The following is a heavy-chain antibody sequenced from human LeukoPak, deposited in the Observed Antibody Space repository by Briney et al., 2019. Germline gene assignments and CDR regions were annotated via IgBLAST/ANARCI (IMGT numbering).Heavy chain of an antibody. D-gene: IGHD4-17*01. J-gene: IGHJ4*02. CDR2: IIPIFGTA. CDR1: GGTFSSYA. V-gene: IGHV1-69*06. Sequence: ASVKVSCTASGGTFSSYAISWVRQAPGQGLEWMGGIIPIFGTANYAQKFQGRVTITADKSTSTAYMELSSLRSEDTAVYYCARDQDYGDYVSPDYWGQGTLVTVSS. CDR3: ARDQDYGDYVSPDY.